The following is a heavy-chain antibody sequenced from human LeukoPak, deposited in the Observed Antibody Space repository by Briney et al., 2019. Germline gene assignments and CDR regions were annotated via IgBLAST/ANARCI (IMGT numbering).Heavy chain of an antibody. Sequence: ASAKVSCKTSGYSVSDYYMHWVRQAPGQGLEWMGGIIPIFGTANYAQKFQGRVTITADESTSTAYMELSSLRSEDTAVYYCATKYYYDSSGHNGGSDDAFDIWGQGTMVTVSS. CDR2: IIPIFGTA. CDR3: ATKYYYDSSGHNGGSDDAFDI. V-gene: IGHV1-69*13. D-gene: IGHD3-22*01. J-gene: IGHJ3*02. CDR1: GYSVSDYY.